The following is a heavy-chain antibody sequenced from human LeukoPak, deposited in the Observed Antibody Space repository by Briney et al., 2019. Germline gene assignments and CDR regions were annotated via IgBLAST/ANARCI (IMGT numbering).Heavy chain of an antibody. CDR1: GFSISSSS. CDR3: TTQLIADCRGGVFRRELSLYFCGVDY. Sequence: GGSLRLSCGASGFSISSSSINWVRQAPGKGLEWVSSISSSSTSIYYADSVKGRFTISRDNARHLLSLQMNSLRVEDTAVYYCTTQLIADCRGGVFRRELSLYFCGVDYWGQGTLVTVSS. D-gene: IGHD3-16*02. CDR2: ISSSSTSI. J-gene: IGHJ4*02. V-gene: IGHV3-21*03.